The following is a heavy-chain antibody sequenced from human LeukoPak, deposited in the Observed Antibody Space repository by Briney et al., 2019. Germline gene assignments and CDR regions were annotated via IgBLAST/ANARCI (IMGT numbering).Heavy chain of an antibody. D-gene: IGHD3-22*01. CDR1: GFTFSSYV. V-gene: IGHV3-23*01. CDR3: AKDPNYDSSGYLPPLFDY. Sequence: PGGSLRLSCAASGFTFSSYVMSWVRQAPGKGLEWVSAIRGSGGSTYYADSVKGRFTISRDNSKNTLYLQMNSLRAEDTAVYYCAKDPNYDSSGYLPPLFDYWGQGTLVTVSS. CDR2: IRGSGGST. J-gene: IGHJ4*02.